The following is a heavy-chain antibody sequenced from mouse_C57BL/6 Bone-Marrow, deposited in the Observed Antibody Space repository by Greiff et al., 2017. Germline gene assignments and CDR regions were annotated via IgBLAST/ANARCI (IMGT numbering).Heavy chain of an antibody. J-gene: IGHJ1*03. Sequence: VHLVESGAELVRPGTSVKVSCKASGYAFTNYLIEWVKQRPGQGLEWIGVINPGSGGTNYNEKFKGKATLTADKSSSTAYMQLSSLTSEDSAVYFCARIGLHWYFDVWGTGTTVTVSS. CDR1: GYAFTNYL. CDR2: INPGSGGT. D-gene: IGHD3-1*01. CDR3: ARIGLHWYFDV. V-gene: IGHV1-54*01.